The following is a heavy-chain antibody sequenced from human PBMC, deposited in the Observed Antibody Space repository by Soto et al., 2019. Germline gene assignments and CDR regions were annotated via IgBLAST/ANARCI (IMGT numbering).Heavy chain of an antibody. V-gene: IGHV4-59*01. CDR2: IYHRGNT. CDR3: ARDKYYESTGTFDF. D-gene: IGHD3-22*01. Sequence: SETLSLTCTVSGGSITSYFWTWIRQPPGKGLEWIGYIYHRGNTNYNPSLKSRVTFSVDTSKNQFSLKLSSVTAADTAVYYCARDKYYESTGTFDFWGQETLVTVSS. J-gene: IGHJ4*02. CDR1: GGSITSYF.